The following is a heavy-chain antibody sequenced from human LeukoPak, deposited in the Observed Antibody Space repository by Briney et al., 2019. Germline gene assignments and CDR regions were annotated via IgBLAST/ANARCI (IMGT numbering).Heavy chain of an antibody. Sequence: SETLSLTCTVSAYSISSAYYWGWIRQPPGKGLEWIGEIYHSGSTNYNPSLMSRVTISVDTSKNQFSLNLSSVTAADTAVYYCARAPHFFDISGSRYYFDYWGQGTLVTVSS. CDR3: ARAPHFFDISGSRYYFDY. J-gene: IGHJ4*02. CDR1: AYSISSAYY. D-gene: IGHD3-22*01. V-gene: IGHV4-38-2*02. CDR2: IYHSGST.